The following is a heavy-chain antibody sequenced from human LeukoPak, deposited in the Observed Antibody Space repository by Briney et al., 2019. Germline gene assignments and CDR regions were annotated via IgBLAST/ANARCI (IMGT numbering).Heavy chain of an antibody. CDR1: GGSFSGHY. Sequence: PSETLSLTCAVYGGSFSGHYWSWIRQPPGKGLEWLGEINYSGSTTYTPSLKSRVTISVDTSKNHFSLKLSSVTAADTAVYYCARTTEGGYTYGYFYYYYMDVWGKGTTVTISS. CDR3: ARTTEGGYTYGYFYYYYMDV. D-gene: IGHD5-18*01. CDR2: INYSGST. J-gene: IGHJ6*03. V-gene: IGHV4-34*01.